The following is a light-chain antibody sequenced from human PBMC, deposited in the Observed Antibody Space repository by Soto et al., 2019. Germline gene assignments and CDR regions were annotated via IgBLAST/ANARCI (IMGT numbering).Light chain of an antibody. CDR3: QQYNNWPRA. CDR2: GAS. J-gene: IGKJ1*01. CDR1: QSVSSN. Sequence: EIVMTQSPATLSVSPGEQATLSCRASQSVSSNLAWYQQKHGQAPRLLIYGASTRATAFPARFSGSGSGTEFTLTISSLQSEDFAVYYCQQYNNWPRAFGQGTKVEIK. V-gene: IGKV3-15*01.